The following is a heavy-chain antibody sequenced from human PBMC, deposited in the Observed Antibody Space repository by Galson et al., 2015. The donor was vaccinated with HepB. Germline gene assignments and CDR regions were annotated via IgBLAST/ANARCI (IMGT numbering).Heavy chain of an antibody. J-gene: IGHJ4*02. CDR3: TTDIRWFLRFSY. CDR2: IKSKTDGGTT. CDR1: GFTFSNAW. V-gene: IGHV3-15*01. D-gene: IGHD2-15*01. Sequence: SLRLSCAASGFTFSNAWMSWVRQAPGKGLEWVGRIKSKTDGGTTDYAAPVKGRFTISRDDSKNTLYLQMNSLKTEDTAVYYCTTDIRWFLRFSYWGQGTLVTVSS.